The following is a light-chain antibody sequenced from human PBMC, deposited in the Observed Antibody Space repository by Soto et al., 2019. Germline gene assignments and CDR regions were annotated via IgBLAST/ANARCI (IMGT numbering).Light chain of an antibody. Sequence: QSSLTQPASVSGSPGQSITISCTGTSSDVGGYNYVSWYQQHPGKAPKLMIYEVSNRPSGVSNRFSGSKSGNTASLTISGLRAEDEADYYCSSYTSSSGHVVFGGGTKVTVL. J-gene: IGLJ2*01. CDR2: EVS. CDR1: SSDVGGYNY. CDR3: SSYTSSSGHVV. V-gene: IGLV2-14*01.